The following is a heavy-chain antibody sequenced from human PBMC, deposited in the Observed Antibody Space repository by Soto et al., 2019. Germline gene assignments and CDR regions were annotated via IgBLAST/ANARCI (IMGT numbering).Heavy chain of an antibody. J-gene: IGHJ6*02. Sequence: ASVQVSCKASGYSFTDYHIHWVRQAPGQGLEWLGRINPKSGGTSTAQKFQGWVTMTTDTFISTASMELTRLTSDDTAIYYCARGDSTDCSNGVCSFFYNHDMDVWG. CDR3: ARGDSTDCSNGVCSFFYNHDMDV. CDR2: INPKSGGT. V-gene: IGHV1-2*04. CDR1: GYSFTDYH. D-gene: IGHD2-8*01.